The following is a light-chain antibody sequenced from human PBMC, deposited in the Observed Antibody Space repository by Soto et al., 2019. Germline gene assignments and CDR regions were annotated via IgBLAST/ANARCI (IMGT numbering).Light chain of an antibody. Sequence: DIQMTQSPSTLSASVGDRVTITCRASQSITNWLAWYQQKPGKATKLLIYKASNLETGVPSRFSGSGSGTEFTLTISSLQPDDFATYYCQQYITYSPWTFGQGTKVDFK. V-gene: IGKV1-5*03. CDR1: QSITNW. J-gene: IGKJ1*01. CDR2: KAS. CDR3: QQYITYSPWT.